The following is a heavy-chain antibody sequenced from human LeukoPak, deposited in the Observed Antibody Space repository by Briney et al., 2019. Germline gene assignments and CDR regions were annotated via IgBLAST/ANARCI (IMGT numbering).Heavy chain of an antibody. V-gene: IGHV1-69*13. CDR1: GYTFTSYG. CDR2: IIPIFGTA. D-gene: IGHD6-13*01. CDR3: ARDRSGSSSSRRWEFDP. Sequence: GASVKVSCKASGYTFTSYGISWVRQAPGQGLEWMGGIIPIFGTANYAQKFQGRVTITADESTSTAYMELSSLRSEDTAVYYCARDRSGSSSSRRWEFDPWGQGTLVTVSS. J-gene: IGHJ5*02.